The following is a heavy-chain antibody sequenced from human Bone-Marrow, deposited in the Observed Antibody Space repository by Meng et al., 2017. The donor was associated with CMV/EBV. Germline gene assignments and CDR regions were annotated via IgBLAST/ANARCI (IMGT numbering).Heavy chain of an antibody. CDR1: VYTFSNYW. CDR3: ARLKTTWVWFAP. V-gene: IGHV5-51*01. Sequence: KVSCKGSVYTFSNYWIGWVRQMPGKGLEWMGIIQPDDSHTRNSLSFQGQVTLSVDKSTSTAYLQWSSLKASDTAMYYCARLKTTWVWFAPWGQGTLVTVSS. CDR2: IQPDDSHT. J-gene: IGHJ5*02. D-gene: IGHD1-1*01.